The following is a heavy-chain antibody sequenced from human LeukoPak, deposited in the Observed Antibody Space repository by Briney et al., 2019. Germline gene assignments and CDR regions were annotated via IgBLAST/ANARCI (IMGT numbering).Heavy chain of an antibody. J-gene: IGHJ6*02. CDR3: AKARYQRYYYGMDV. CDR2: ISDSGGST. CDR1: GFTFSSYA. D-gene: IGHD3-9*01. Sequence: GGSLRLSCAASGFTFSSYAVSWVRQAPGKGLEWVSAISDSGGSTFYADSVKGRFTISRDNSKNTLYLQMNSLRAEDTAVYYCAKARYQRYYYGMDVWGQGTTVAVSS. V-gene: IGHV3-23*01.